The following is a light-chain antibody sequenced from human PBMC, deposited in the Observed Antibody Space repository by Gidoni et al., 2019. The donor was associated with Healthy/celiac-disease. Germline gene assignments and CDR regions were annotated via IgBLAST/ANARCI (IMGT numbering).Light chain of an antibody. J-gene: IGKJ4*01. CDR2: LGS. CDR1: QCPLHRNGYNY. CDR3: MKALQTPT. Sequence: VITHSPLSLPVTPGEPASISCRSSQCPLHRNGYNYLDGYLQKPGQSPQLLFYLGSNRASGFHDSFSGSGSGTDFTLKISRVEAEDVRVYYCMKALQTPTFGGGTKVEIK. V-gene: IGKV2-28*01.